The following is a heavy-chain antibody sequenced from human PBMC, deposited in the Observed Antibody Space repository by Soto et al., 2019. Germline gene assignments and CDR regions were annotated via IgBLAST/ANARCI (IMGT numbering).Heavy chain of an antibody. CDR2: IRSKANSYAT. CDR3: TRLAAAGPFYYYYGMDV. Sequence: PGGSLGLSCAASGFTFCGSAMHWVRQASGKGLEWVGRIRSKANSYATAYAASVKGRFTISRDDSKNTAYLQMNSLKTEDTAVYYCTRLAAAGPFYYYYGMDVWGQGTTVTVSS. V-gene: IGHV3-73*01. CDR1: GFTFCGSA. J-gene: IGHJ6*02. D-gene: IGHD6-13*01.